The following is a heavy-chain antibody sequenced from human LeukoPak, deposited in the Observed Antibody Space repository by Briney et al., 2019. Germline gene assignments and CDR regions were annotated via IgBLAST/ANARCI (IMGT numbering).Heavy chain of an antibody. D-gene: IGHD3-10*01. J-gene: IGHJ4*02. V-gene: IGHV3-7*01. CDR3: VRDGPFGSGTFGY. CDR2: IKGDGSEK. Sequence: WGSLRLSCVASGFSSSSSWMSWVRQAPGLGLEWVVNIKGDGSEKHYMDYGEGRFIISRDNAKNSLHLQMNNLRAEDTAEYYCVRDGPFGSGTFGYWAQGTLVSVSS. CDR1: GFSSSSSW.